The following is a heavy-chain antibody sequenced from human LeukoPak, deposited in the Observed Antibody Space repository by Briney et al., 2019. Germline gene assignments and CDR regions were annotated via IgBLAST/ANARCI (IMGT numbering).Heavy chain of an antibody. CDR3: ARDGWYSSGWLDY. J-gene: IGHJ4*02. CDR1: GFTFSSYA. Sequence: PGGSLRLSCAASGFTFSSYAMHWVRQAPGKGLEWVAVISYDGSNKYYADSVMGRFTISRDNSKNTLYLQMNSLRAEDTAVYYCARDGWYSSGWLDYWGQGTLVTVSS. CDR2: ISYDGSNK. D-gene: IGHD6-19*01. V-gene: IGHV3-30*04.